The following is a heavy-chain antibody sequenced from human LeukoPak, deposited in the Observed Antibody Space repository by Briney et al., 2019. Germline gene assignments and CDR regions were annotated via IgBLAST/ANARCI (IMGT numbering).Heavy chain of an antibody. CDR2: IYYSGTT. V-gene: IGHV4-59*12. CDR3: ARDSLAVRHFDY. Sequence: SETLSLTCTVPGGSISSYYWSWIRQPPGKGLEWIGSIYYSGTTYYNPSLRSRVTISLDTSKNQFSLKVSSVIAAVTAVYYCARDSLAVRHFDYWGQGFLVTVSS. CDR1: GGSISSYY. D-gene: IGHD6-6*01. J-gene: IGHJ4*02.